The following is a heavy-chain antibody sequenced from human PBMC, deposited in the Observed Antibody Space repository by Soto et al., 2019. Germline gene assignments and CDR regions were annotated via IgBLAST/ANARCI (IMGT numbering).Heavy chain of an antibody. CDR1: GYTFTSYG. D-gene: IGHD3-22*01. V-gene: IGHV1-18*01. CDR3: ERGGSSGYYYFDY. Sequence: ASVKVSCKASGYTFTSYGISWVRPAPGQGLEWMGGISAYNGNTNYAQKLQGRVTMTTNTSTSKAYMELRSLRSDDTAVYDCERGGSSGYYYFDYWGQGTLVTVSS. J-gene: IGHJ4*02. CDR2: ISAYNGNT.